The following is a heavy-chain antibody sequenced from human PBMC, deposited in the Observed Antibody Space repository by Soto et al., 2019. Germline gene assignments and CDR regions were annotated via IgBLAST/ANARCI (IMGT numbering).Heavy chain of an antibody. CDR1: GYTFTSYG. D-gene: IGHD6-6*01. Sequence: ASVKVSCKASGYTFTSYGISWVRQAPGQGLEWMGWISAYNGNTNYAQKLQGRVTMTTDTSTSTAYMELRSLRSDDTAVYYCARDAPYSSSSGDFDYWGQGTLVTAPQ. CDR2: ISAYNGNT. J-gene: IGHJ4*02. V-gene: IGHV1-18*01. CDR3: ARDAPYSSSSGDFDY.